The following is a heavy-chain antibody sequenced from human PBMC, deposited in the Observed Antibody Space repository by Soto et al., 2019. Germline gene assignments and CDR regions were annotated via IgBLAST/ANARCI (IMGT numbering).Heavy chain of an antibody. V-gene: IGHV1-2*04. CDR3: ARDQEGPYYYDSSDSDQGMDV. CDR1: GYTFTGYY. J-gene: IGHJ6*02. D-gene: IGHD3-22*01. CDR2: INPNSGGT. Sequence: ASVTVSCTASGYTFTGYYMHWVRQDPGQGLEWMGWINPNSGGTNYAQKFQGWVTMTRDTSISTAYMELSRLRSDDTAVYYCARDQEGPYYYDSSDSDQGMDVWGQGTTVTVSS.